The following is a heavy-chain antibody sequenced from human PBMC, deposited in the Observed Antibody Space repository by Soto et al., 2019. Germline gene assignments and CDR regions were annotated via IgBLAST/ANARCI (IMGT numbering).Heavy chain of an antibody. V-gene: IGHV4-39*01. CDR3: ETNLYGYHQFDY. CDR2: IYYSGST. D-gene: IGHD2-2*02. J-gene: IGHJ4*02. CDR1: GGSISNSTYY. Sequence: NPSETLSLTCTVSGGSISNSTYYWGWIRQPPGKGLEWIGSIYYSGSTYYNPSLKSRVTISVDTSKNQFSLKLSSVTAADTAVYYCETNLYGYHQFDYWGQGSPVTVSS.